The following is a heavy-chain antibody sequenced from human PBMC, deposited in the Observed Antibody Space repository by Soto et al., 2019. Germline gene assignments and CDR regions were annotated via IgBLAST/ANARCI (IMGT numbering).Heavy chain of an antibody. J-gene: IGHJ6*02. V-gene: IGHV3-9*01. CDR2: ISWNSGSI. CDR3: AKGIYYYGSGSYYNHYSYYGMDV. D-gene: IGHD3-10*01. Sequence: GGSLRLSCAASGFTFDDYAMHWVRQAPGKGLEWVSGISWNSGSIGYADSVKGRFTISRDNAKNSLYLQMNSLRAEDTALYYCAKGIYYYGSGSYYNHYSYYGMDVWGQGTTVTVSS. CDR1: GFTFDDYA.